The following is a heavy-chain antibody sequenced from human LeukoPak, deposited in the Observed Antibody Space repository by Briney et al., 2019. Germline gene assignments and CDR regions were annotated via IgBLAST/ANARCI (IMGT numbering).Heavy chain of an antibody. J-gene: IGHJ3*02. CDR2: IYYSGST. D-gene: IGHD6-19*01. CDR1: GGSISSYY. V-gene: IGHV4-59*12. Sequence: SETLSLTCTVSGGSISSYYWSWIRQPPGKGLEWIGYIYYSGSTNYNPSLKSRVTISVDTSKNQFSLKLSSVTAADTAVYYCARDGPYSSGWYPDAFDIWGQGTMVTVSS. CDR3: ARDGPYSSGWYPDAFDI.